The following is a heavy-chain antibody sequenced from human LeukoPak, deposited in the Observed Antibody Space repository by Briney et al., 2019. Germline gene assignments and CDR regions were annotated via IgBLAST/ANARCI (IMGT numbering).Heavy chain of an antibody. CDR2: IYHSGST. J-gene: IGHJ4*02. CDR1: GGSISSSNW. Sequence: RASETLSLTCAVSGGSISSSNWWNWVRQPPGKGLEWIGEIYHSGSTNYNPSLKSRVTISVDKSKNQFSLNLRSVTAADTAVYYCARGAYYYDSSGLFDYWGQGTLVTVSS. V-gene: IGHV4-4*02. CDR3: ARGAYYYDSSGLFDY. D-gene: IGHD3-22*01.